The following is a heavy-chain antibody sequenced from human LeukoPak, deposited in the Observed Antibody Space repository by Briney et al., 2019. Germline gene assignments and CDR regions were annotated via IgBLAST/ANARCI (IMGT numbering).Heavy chain of an antibody. V-gene: IGHV4-31*03. D-gene: IGHD1-26*01. J-gene: IGHJ4*02. CDR2: IYYSGST. Sequence: PSETLSLTCTVSGGSISSGGYYWSWIRQHPGKGLEWFGYIYYSGSTYYNPSLKSRVTISVDTSKNQFSLKLSSVTAADTAVYYCARGYSGSYLNYFDYWGQGTLVTVSS. CDR3: ARGYSGSYLNYFDY. CDR1: GGSISSGGYY.